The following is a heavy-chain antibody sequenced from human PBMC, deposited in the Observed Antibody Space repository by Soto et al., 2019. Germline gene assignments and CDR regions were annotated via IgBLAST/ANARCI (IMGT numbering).Heavy chain of an antibody. Sequence: SETLSLTCTVSGDSISSSSYYWGWIRQPPGKGLEWIGDIYYSGTTHYNPSLKSRVTISIDTSKNQFSLHLRSVTAADTAFYYCARLKGAFFITTYIRFAPCGQGTPVTVSS. CDR2: IYYSGTT. D-gene: IGHD3-22*01. J-gene: IGHJ5*02. CDR1: GDSISSSSYY. V-gene: IGHV4-39*01. CDR3: ARLKGAFFITTYIRFAP.